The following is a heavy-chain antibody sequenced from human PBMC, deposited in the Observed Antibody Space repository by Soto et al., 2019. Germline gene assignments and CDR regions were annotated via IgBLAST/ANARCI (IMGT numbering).Heavy chain of an antibody. CDR1: GYTFYSHS. V-gene: IGHV1-18*01. CDR2: INADYGNT. J-gene: IGHJ6*02. Sequence: QAQLVQSGDEVRKPGASVKVSCKASGYTFYSHSISWVRQAPGQGLEWMGRINADYGNTQYALKFRGRVTMTTDTSTTTVYMELTNLRSHDTAVYYCARCIQGDYYYGMDVWGQGTTVTVSS. D-gene: IGHD5-18*01. CDR3: ARCIQGDYYYGMDV.